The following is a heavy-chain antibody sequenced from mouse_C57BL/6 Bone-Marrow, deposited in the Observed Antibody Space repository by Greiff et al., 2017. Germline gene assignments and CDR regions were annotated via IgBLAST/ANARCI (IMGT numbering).Heavy chain of an antibody. D-gene: IGHD2-2*01. Sequence: EVMLVESGGGLVQPGGSLKLSCAASGFTFSDYGMAWVRQAPRQGPEWVAFISNLAYSIYYADTVTGRFTISRENAKNTLYLELSSLRSEDTAMYDCARHNGYDRGYYAMDYWGQGTSVTVSS. CDR2: ISNLAYSI. CDR3: ARHNGYDRGYYAMDY. V-gene: IGHV5-15*01. CDR1: GFTFSDYG. J-gene: IGHJ4*01.